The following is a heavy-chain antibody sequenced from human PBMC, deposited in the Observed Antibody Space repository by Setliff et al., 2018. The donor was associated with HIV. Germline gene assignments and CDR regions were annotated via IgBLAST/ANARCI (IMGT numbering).Heavy chain of an antibody. CDR1: GFAFSGHQ. J-gene: IGHJ3*01. Sequence: PGGSLRLSCAASGFAFSGHQMSWVRQAPGKGLEWVAYISYSGSAIHYADSVKGRFTISRDNAKNSLYLQMNSLRAEDTAVYYCARDRVVGATLDPLDLWGQGTMVTVSS. D-gene: IGHD1-26*01. V-gene: IGHV3-48*03. CDR3: ARDRVVGATLDPLDL. CDR2: ISYSGSAI.